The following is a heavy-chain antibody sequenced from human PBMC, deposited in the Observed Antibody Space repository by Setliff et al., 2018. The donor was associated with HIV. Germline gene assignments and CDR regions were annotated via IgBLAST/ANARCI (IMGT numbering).Heavy chain of an antibody. J-gene: IGHJ3*02. CDR1: GDSISSSSYY. D-gene: IGHD3-22*01. Sequence: SETLSLTCSVSGDSISSSSYYWGWIRQPPGKGLEWIGSIYYSGSTYYNPSLKSRVTISVDTSKNQFSLKLSSVTAADTAVYYCARGDTYYHDRSGYVKSALDAFDIWGRGTMVTVSS. CDR2: IYYSGST. V-gene: IGHV4-39*01. CDR3: ARGDTYYHDRSGYVKSALDAFDI.